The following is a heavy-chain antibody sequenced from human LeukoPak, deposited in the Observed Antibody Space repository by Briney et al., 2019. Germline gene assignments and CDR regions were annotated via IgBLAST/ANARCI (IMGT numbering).Heavy chain of an antibody. D-gene: IGHD3-22*01. V-gene: IGHV1-18*01. Sequence: ASVKVSCKASGYTFTSYGISWVRQAPGQGLEWMGWISAYNGNTNYAQKLQGRVTMTTDTSTSTAYMELRSLRSDDTAVYYCARAAGPYYYDSSGYSGYWGQGTLVTVSS. CDR3: ARAAGPYYYDSSGYSGY. CDR1: GYTFTSYG. CDR2: ISAYNGNT. J-gene: IGHJ4*02.